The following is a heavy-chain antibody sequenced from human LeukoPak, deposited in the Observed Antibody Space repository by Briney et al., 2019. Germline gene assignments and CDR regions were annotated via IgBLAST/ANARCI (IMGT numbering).Heavy chain of an antibody. J-gene: IGHJ6*04. V-gene: IGHV3-30*18. Sequence: PGGSPRLSCAASGFTFSSYGMHWVRQAPGKGLEWVAVMSFDGSNKYYADSVKGQFTISRDNSKNTLYLQMNSLRAEDTAVYYCAELGITMIGGVWGKGTTVTISS. CDR2: MSFDGSNK. CDR3: AELGITMIGGV. D-gene: IGHD3-10*02. CDR1: GFTFSSYG.